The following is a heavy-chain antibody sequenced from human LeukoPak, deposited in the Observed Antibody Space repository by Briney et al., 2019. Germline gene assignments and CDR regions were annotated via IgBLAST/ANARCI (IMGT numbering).Heavy chain of an antibody. CDR3: ARRCPIVVVPAAMHWRKNWFDP. V-gene: IGHV4-34*01. CDR1: GGSFSGYY. D-gene: IGHD2-2*01. Sequence: SETLSLTCAVYGGSFSGYYWSWIRQPPGKGLEWIGEINHSGSTNYNPSLKSRGTISVDTSKNQFSLKLSSVTAADTAVYYCARRCPIVVVPAAMHWRKNWFDPWGQGTLVTVSS. J-gene: IGHJ5*02. CDR2: INHSGST.